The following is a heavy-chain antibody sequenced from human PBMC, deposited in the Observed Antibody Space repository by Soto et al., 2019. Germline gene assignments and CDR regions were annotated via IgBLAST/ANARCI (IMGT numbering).Heavy chain of an antibody. CDR2: ISSSSSNI. CDR1: GFTFSSYA. J-gene: IGHJ4*02. D-gene: IGHD1-7*01. V-gene: IGHV3-21*01. CDR3: ARDSYNWNYGFDY. Sequence: PGGSLRLSCAASGFTFSSYAMSWVRQVPGKGLEWVSSISSSSSNIYYADSVKGRFTISRDNAKNSLYLQMNSLRAEDTAVYYCARDSYNWNYGFDYWGQGTLVTVSS.